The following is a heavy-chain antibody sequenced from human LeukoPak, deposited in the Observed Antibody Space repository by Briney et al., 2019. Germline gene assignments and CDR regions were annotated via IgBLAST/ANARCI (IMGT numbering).Heavy chain of an antibody. CDR1: GFTFSSYG. D-gene: IGHD1-26*01. V-gene: IGHV3-30*18. CDR2: IPYDGSNK. Sequence: GRSLRLSCAASGFTFSSYGFHWVRQAPGKGLESVAVIPYDGSNKYYADSVKGRFTISRDNSKNTLYLQMNTLRAEDTAVYYCAKEVGYGMDVWGRGTTVTVSS. J-gene: IGHJ6*02. CDR3: AKEVGYGMDV.